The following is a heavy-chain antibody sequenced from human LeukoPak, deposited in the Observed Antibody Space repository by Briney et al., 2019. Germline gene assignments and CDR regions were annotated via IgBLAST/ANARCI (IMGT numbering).Heavy chain of an antibody. CDR3: ARHKMVRGIGYYYYMDV. Sequence: SETLFLTCTVSGGSISSYYWSWIRQPPGKGLEWIGYIYYSGSTNYNPSLKSRVTISVDTSKNQFSLKLSSVTAADTAVFYCARHKMVRGIGYYYYMDVWGKGTTVTISS. CDR2: IYYSGST. V-gene: IGHV4-59*01. CDR1: GGSISSYY. D-gene: IGHD3-10*01. J-gene: IGHJ6*03.